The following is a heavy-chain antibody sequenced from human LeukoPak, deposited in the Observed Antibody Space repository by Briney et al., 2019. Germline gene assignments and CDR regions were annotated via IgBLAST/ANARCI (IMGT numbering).Heavy chain of an antibody. CDR1: GGSFSGYY. CDR3: AREEPNDYGDSNWFGP. CDR2: INHSGST. Sequence: SETLSLTCAVYGGSFSGYYWSWIRQPPGKGLEWIGEINHSGSTNYNPSLKSRVTISVDTSKNQFSLKLSSVTAADTAVYYCAREEPNDYGDSNWFGPWGRGTLVTVSS. J-gene: IGHJ5*02. V-gene: IGHV4-34*01. D-gene: IGHD4-17*01.